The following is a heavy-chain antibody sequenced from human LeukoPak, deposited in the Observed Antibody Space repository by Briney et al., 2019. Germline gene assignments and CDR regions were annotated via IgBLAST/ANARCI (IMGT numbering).Heavy chain of an antibody. D-gene: IGHD2-2*01. Sequence: ASVKVSCKASGYTFTSYDINWVRQATGQGLEWMGWMNPNSGNTGYAQKFQGRVTMTRNTSISTAYMELSSLRSEDTAVYYCARGQRYCSSTSCYLSLTFDYWGQGTLVTVSS. CDR3: ARGQRYCSSTSCYLSLTFDY. V-gene: IGHV1-8*01. J-gene: IGHJ4*02. CDR2: MNPNSGNT. CDR1: GYTFTSYD.